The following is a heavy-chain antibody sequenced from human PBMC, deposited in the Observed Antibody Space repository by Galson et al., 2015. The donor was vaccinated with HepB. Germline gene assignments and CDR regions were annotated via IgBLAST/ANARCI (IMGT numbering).Heavy chain of an antibody. CDR1: GFTFGGHW. Sequence: SLRLSCAVSGFTFGGHWMHWVRQAPGKGLVWLSRISPGGDNTIYADSVKGRFTISRDNAKNTLFLHMTNLRSDDTAVYYCARGGSFYVGYWGRGSLVTVST. J-gene: IGHJ4*02. V-gene: IGHV3-74*01. D-gene: IGHD1-26*01. CDR3: ARGGSFYVGY. CDR2: ISPGGDNT.